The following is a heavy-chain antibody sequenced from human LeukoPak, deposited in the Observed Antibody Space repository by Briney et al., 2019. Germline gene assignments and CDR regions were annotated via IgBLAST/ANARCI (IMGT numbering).Heavy chain of an antibody. CDR1: GYTFTSYG. D-gene: IGHD3-22*01. CDR3: AREDSSGYYRWYFDL. J-gene: IGHJ2*01. V-gene: IGHV1-18*01. Sequence: ASVKVSCKASGYTFTSYGISWVRQAPGQGLEWMGWISAYNGNTNYAQKLQGRVTMTTDTSTSTAYMELRSLRSDDTAVYYCAREDSSGYYRWYFDLWGRGTLVTVS. CDR2: ISAYNGNT.